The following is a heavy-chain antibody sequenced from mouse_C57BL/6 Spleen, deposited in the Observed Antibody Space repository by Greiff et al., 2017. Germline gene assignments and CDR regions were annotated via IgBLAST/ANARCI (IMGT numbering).Heavy chain of an antibody. CDR2: INPGSGGT. V-gene: IGHV1-54*01. CDR3: AREERNAMDY. Sequence: VQLQQSGAELVRPGTSVKVSCKASGYAFTNYLIEWVKQRPGQGLEWIGVINPGSGGTNYNEKFKGKATLTADKSSSTAYMQLSSLTSEDSAVYFCAREERNAMDYWGQGTSVTVSS. CDR1: GYAFTNYL. J-gene: IGHJ4*01.